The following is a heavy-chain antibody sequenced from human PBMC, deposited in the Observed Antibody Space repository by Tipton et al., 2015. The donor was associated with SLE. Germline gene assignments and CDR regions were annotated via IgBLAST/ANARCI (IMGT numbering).Heavy chain of an antibody. CDR3: ARNPKAGTTGTTGGSY. V-gene: IGHV3-48*02. CDR1: GFTFSSYS. Sequence: SLRLSCAASGFTFSSYSMNWVRQAPGKGLEWVSYISSSSSTIYYADSVKGRFTISRDNAKNSLYLQMNSLRDEDTAVYYCARNPKAGTTGTTGGSYWGQGTLVTVSS. D-gene: IGHD1-1*01. CDR2: ISSSSSTI. J-gene: IGHJ4*02.